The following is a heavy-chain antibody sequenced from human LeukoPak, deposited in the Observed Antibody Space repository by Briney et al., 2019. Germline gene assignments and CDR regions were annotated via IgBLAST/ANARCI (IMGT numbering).Heavy chain of an antibody. V-gene: IGHV3-21*01. Sequence: GGSLRLSCAASGFTFSSYSMNWVRQAPGKGLEWVSSISSSSSYIYYADSVKGRFTISRDNAKNSLYLQMNSLRAEDTAVYYCARENPRYSYGYESYYYYYMDVWGKGTTVTVSS. CDR3: ARENPRYSYGYESYYYYYMDV. CDR2: ISSSSSYI. J-gene: IGHJ6*03. D-gene: IGHD5-18*01. CDR1: GFTFSSYS.